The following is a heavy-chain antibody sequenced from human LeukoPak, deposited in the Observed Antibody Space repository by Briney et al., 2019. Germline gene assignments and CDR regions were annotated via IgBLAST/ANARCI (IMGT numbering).Heavy chain of an antibody. CDR1: GGTFSSYA. CDR2: IIPIFGTA. D-gene: IGHD3-10*01. Sequence: GASVKVSCKASGGTFSSYAISWVRQAPGQGLEWMGGIIPIFGTANYAQKFQGRVTITADESTSTAYMELSSLRSEDTAVYYCARDLGRITMVRGAIPDYWGQGTLVTVSS. V-gene: IGHV1-69*13. J-gene: IGHJ4*02. CDR3: ARDLGRITMVRGAIPDY.